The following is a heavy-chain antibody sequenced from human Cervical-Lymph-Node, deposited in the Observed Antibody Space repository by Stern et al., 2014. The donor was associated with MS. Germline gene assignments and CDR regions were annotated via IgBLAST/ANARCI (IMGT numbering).Heavy chain of an antibody. D-gene: IGHD1-20*01. Sequence: QVQLVQSGAEVKKPGSAVKVSCKASGGTFKRHDITWVRQAPGQGLEWMGGIIPIFGTANYAQKFQGRVTITADESTSTAYMELSSLRVEDTAVYYCARDQDPITGSGYFFGMDVWGQGTTVIVSS. V-gene: IGHV1-69*01. CDR3: ARDQDPITGSGYFFGMDV. CDR2: IIPIFGTA. J-gene: IGHJ6*02. CDR1: GGTFKRHD.